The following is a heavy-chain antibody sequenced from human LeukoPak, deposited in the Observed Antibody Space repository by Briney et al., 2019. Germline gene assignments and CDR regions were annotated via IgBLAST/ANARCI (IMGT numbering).Heavy chain of an antibody. D-gene: IGHD5-24*01. CDR1: GFMFSSNW. J-gene: IGHJ4*02. CDR3: AKEGRSLQTY. CDR2: IKEDGTET. V-gene: IGHV3-7*03. Sequence: GGSLRLSCAASGFMFSSNWMSWVRLAPGKGLEWVANIKEDGTETYYVDSVKGRFTISRDNAKNSLYLQMNSLRVEDTAVYYCAKEGRSLQTYWGQGALVTVSS.